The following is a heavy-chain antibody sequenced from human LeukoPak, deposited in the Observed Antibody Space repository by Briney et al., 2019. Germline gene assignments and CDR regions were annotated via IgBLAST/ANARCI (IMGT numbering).Heavy chain of an antibody. CDR1: GFTFDKYW. J-gene: IGHJ4*02. CDR2: ISGSGGST. D-gene: IGHD3-3*01. V-gene: IGHV3-23*01. Sequence: GGSLRLSCAASGFTFDKYWMDWVRRAPGKGLEWVSAISGSGGSTYYADSVKGRFTISRDNSKNTLYLQMNSLRAEDTAVYYCAKVSYYDFWRVPFDYWGQGALVTVSS. CDR3: AKVSYYDFWRVPFDY.